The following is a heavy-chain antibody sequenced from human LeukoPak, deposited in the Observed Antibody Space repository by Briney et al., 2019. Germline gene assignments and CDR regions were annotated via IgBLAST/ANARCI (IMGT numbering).Heavy chain of an antibody. CDR3: ARDTYSRLDY. CDR1: GFSFNVYS. D-gene: IGHD6-13*01. J-gene: IGHJ4*02. CDR2: ISGSSSTI. Sequence: GGSLRLSCAASGFSFNVYSMTWVRQAPGKGLVWLSYISGSSSTIYYADSVKGRFTISRDNAKNSLYLQMNSLRVEDTAVYYCARDTYSRLDYWGQGTLVTVSS. V-gene: IGHV3-48*01.